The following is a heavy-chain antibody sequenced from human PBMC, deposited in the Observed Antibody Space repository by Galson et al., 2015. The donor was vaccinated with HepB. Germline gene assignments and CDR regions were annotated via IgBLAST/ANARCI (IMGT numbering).Heavy chain of an antibody. D-gene: IGHD6-19*01. V-gene: IGHV3-66*04. Sequence: SLRLSCAVSGSTVSSNYMSWVRQAPGRGLDWVSIIYAGGSTYYADSVKGRFIISRDNSKNTLYLQLNSLRAADTAVYYCARRAVAGSGWHFDLWGRGTLVTVSS. CDR2: IYAGGST. CDR3: ARRAVAGSGWHFDL. CDR1: GSTVSSNY. J-gene: IGHJ2*01.